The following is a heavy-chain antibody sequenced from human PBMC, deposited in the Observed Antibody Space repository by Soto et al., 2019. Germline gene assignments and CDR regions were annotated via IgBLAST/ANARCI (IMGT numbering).Heavy chain of an antibody. Sequence: ASETLSLTCTVSGVSITSYFWSWIRQTPGKGLDWIGSISFSGATYSNPSLKGRAALSVDTSENHLSLTLNSVTSADTAVYFCAGARRDGYKRYFEFWGKGNQVTVSS. J-gene: IGHJ4*02. CDR2: ISFSGAT. D-gene: IGHD5-12*01. CDR1: GVSITSYF. CDR3: AGARRDGYKRYFEF. V-gene: IGHV4-59*01.